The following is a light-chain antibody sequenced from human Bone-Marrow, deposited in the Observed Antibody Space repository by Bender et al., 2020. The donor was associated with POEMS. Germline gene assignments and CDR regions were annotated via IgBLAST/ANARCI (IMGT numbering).Light chain of an antibody. CDR2: DVN. CDR1: SSDVGGYNY. J-gene: IGLJ2*01. Sequence: QSALTQPRSVSGSPGQSVTISCTGTSSDVGGYNYVSWYQQHPGKAPKLIIYDVNKRPSGVPDRFSGSKSGNTASLTISGLQAEDEAYYSSSSYADNAVIFGGGTKLTVL. V-gene: IGLV2-11*01. CDR3: SSYADNAVI.